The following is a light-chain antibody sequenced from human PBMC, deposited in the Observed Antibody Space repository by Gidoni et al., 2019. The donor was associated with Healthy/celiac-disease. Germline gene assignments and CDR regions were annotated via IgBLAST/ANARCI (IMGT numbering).Light chain of an antibody. CDR1: QSVLYSSNNKNY. J-gene: IGKJ1*01. CDR2: WAS. V-gene: IGKV4-1*01. Sequence: IVMTQSPDSLAVSLGERATINCKSSQSVLYSSNNKNYLAWYQQKPGQHPKLLIYWASTRESGVPERFSGSGSGTDFTLTISSLQAEDVAVYYCQQYYSTPQTFGQGTKVEIK. CDR3: QQYYSTPQT.